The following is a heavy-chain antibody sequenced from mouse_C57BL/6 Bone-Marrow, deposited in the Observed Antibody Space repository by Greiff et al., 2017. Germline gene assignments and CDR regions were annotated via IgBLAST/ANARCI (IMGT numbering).Heavy chain of an antibody. V-gene: IGHV14-2*01. CDR1: GFNIKDYY. Sequence: EVQLQQSGAELVKPGASVKLSCTASGFNIKDYYMHWVKQRTEPGLEWIGRIGPEDGETKYAPKFPGKATITADTSSNTAYLQRSSLTSEDTAVYYCAQLGQGDIDYWGQGTTRTVSS. D-gene: IGHD4-1*02. CDR3: AQLGQGDIDY. J-gene: IGHJ2*01. CDR2: IGPEDGET.